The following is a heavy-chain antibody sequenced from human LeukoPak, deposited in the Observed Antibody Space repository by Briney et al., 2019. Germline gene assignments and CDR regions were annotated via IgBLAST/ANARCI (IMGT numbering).Heavy chain of an antibody. CDR2: IIPIFGTA. V-gene: IGHV1-69*05. Sequence: ASVKVSCKASGGTFSSYAISWVRQAPGQGLEWMGGIIPIFGTANYAQKFQGRVTITTDESTSTAYMELSSLRSEDTAVYYCARDFRSIAARPAAAGDYYYYYMDVWGKGTTVTVSS. D-gene: IGHD6-6*01. J-gene: IGHJ6*03. CDR3: ARDFRSIAARPAAAGDYYYYYMDV. CDR1: GGTFSSYA.